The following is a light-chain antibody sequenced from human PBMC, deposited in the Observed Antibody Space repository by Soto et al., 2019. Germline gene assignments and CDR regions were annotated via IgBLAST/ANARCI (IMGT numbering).Light chain of an antibody. CDR1: QSVSATY. V-gene: IGKV3-20*01. CDR2: AAS. J-gene: IGKJ4*01. CDR3: QHYVTSPLT. Sequence: EFVLTQSPGTLSFSPGERATLSCRSSQSVSATYLAWYQQKPGQAPRLLIYAASSRATGVPDRFSGSGSGTDFTLTISRLEPEDFAVYYCQHYVTSPLTFGGGTTVDIK.